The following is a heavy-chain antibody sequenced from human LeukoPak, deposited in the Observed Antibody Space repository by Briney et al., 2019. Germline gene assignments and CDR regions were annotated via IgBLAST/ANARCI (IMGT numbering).Heavy chain of an antibody. Sequence: VGSLRLSCAASGFTFSSYWMTWVRQAPGKGLEWVANIKQDGSEKYYVDSVRGRFTISRDNAKDSVYLQMNSLRAEDTAVYYCARAGPTATAGYWGQGTLVTVTS. J-gene: IGHJ4*02. CDR3: ARAGPTATAGY. CDR1: GFTFSSYW. D-gene: IGHD4-17*01. V-gene: IGHV3-7*03. CDR2: IKQDGSEK.